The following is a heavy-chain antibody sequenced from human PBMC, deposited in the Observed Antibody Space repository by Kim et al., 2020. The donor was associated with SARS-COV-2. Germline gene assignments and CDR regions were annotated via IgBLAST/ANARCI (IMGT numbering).Heavy chain of an antibody. V-gene: IGHV3-74*01. J-gene: IGHJ4*02. CDR3: ASREYTGTYYYFDY. D-gene: IGHD1-26*01. Sequence: YADAVKGRYTITRDNDKSTLYLQRNSLGAEDTAVYYCASREYTGTYYYFDYWGQGTLVTVSS.